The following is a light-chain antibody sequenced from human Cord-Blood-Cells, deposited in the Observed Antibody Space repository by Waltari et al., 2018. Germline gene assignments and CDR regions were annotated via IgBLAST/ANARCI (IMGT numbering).Light chain of an antibody. Sequence: QSALTQPAAVSGSHGQSIAISCTGNSSDVGGYNYVSWYQQHPGKAPKLMIYEVSNRPSGVSNRFSGFKSGNTASRTISGLQAEDEADYYCSSYTSSSTYVFGTGTKVTVL. CDR1: SSDVGGYNY. V-gene: IGLV2-14*01. CDR2: EVS. J-gene: IGLJ1*01. CDR3: SSYTSSSTYV.